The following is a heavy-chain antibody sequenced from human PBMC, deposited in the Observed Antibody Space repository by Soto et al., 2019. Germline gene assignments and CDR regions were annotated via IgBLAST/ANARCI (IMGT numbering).Heavy chain of an antibody. CDR1: GFTFSSYA. CDR2: IRGSGGST. Sequence: EVQLLESGGGLVQPGGSLRLSCAASGFTFSSYAMSWVRQAPGKGLEWVSGIRGSGGSTYYADSVKGRFTISRDNSKNALYLQMNSLRAEDTAVYYCAKDGAYDSSGYYYGYFDYWGQGTLVTVSS. J-gene: IGHJ4*02. CDR3: AKDGAYDSSGYYYGYFDY. D-gene: IGHD3-22*01. V-gene: IGHV3-23*01.